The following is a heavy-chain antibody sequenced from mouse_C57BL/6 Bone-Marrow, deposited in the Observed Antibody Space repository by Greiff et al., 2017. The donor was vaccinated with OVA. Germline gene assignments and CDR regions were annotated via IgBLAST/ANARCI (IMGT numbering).Heavy chain of an antibody. Sequence: EVKLVESGGGLVQPKGSLKLSCAASGFSFNTYAMNWVRQAPGKGLEWVARIRSKSNNYATYYADSVKDRFTISRDDSESMLYLQMNNLKTEDTAMYYCVRHGGYYADYYAMDYWGQGTSVTVSS. CDR1: GFSFNTYA. CDR3: VRHGGYYADYYAMDY. D-gene: IGHD2-3*01. CDR2: IRSKSNNYAT. J-gene: IGHJ4*01. V-gene: IGHV10-1*01.